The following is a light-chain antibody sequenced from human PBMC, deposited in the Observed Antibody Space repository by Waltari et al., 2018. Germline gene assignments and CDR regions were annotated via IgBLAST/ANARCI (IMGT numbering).Light chain of an antibody. CDR1: QSVSSN. CDR3: QQYNNWPRGT. Sequence: QSPATLSVSPGERATLSCRASQSVSSNLAWYQQKPGQAPRLLIYGASTRATGIPARFSGSGSGTEFTLTISSLQSEDFAVYYCQQYNNWPRGTFGPGTKVDIK. CDR2: GAS. J-gene: IGKJ3*01. V-gene: IGKV3-15*01.